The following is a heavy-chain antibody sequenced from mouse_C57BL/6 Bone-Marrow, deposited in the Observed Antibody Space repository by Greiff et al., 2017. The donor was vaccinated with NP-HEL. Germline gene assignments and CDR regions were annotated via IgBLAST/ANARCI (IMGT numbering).Heavy chain of an antibody. V-gene: IGHV3-6*01. CDR2: ISYDGSN. CDR1: GYSITSGYY. Sequence: VQLQQSGPGLVKPSQSLSLTCSVTGYSITSGYYWNWIRQFPGNKLEWMGYISYDGSNNYNPSLKNRISITRDTSKNQFFLKLNSVTTEDTATYYCASLSAYWGQGTLVTVSA. J-gene: IGHJ3*01. CDR3: ASLSAY.